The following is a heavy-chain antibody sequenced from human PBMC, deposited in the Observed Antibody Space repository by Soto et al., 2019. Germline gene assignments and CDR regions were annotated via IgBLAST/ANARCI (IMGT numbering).Heavy chain of an antibody. CDR3: ARGGALTV. CDR1: GYTFTYYA. V-gene: IGHV1-3*01. D-gene: IGHD1-26*01. J-gene: IGHJ4*02. CDR2: INADNGNT. Sequence: ASVKISCKAVGYTFTYYAMQWVRQAPGQRLEWMGRINADNGNTSYAQKFQGRVTITTDTSTSTAYMDLRSLRSDDTAVYYCARGGALTVWGQGTLVTVSS.